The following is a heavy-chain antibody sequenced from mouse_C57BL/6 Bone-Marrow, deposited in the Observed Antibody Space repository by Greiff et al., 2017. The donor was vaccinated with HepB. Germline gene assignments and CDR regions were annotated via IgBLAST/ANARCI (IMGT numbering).Heavy chain of an antibody. V-gene: IGHV1-26*01. J-gene: IGHJ2*01. CDR1: GYTFTDYY. Sequence: EVKLQQSGPELVKPGASVKISCKASGYTFTDYYMNWVKQSHGKSLEWIGDINPNNGGTSYNQKFKGKATLTVDKSSSTAYMELRSLTSEDSAVYYCARRGLRGYFDYWGQGTTLTVSS. CDR2: INPNNGGT. D-gene: IGHD1-1*01. CDR3: ARRGLRGYFDY.